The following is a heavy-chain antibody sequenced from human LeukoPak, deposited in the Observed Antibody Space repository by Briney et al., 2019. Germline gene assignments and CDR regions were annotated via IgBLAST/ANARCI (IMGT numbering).Heavy chain of an antibody. J-gene: IGHJ4*02. V-gene: IGHV4-30-4*01. CDR2: IYYSGST. CDR1: GGSISRGDYY. CDR3: ARAAWNSKGVDF. Sequence: PSETLSLTCTVSGGSISRGDYYWSWIRQPPGKGLEWIGYIYYSGSTYYNPSLKSRVTISVDTSKNQFSLKLSAVTAADTAVYYCARAAWNSKGVDFWGQGTLVTVSS. D-gene: IGHD1-7*01.